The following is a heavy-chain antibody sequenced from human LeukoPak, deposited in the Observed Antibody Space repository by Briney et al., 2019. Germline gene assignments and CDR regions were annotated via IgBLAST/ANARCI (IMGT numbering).Heavy chain of an antibody. Sequence: ASVKVSCKASGYTFTSYGISWVRQAPGQGLGWMGWISAYNGNTNYAQKLQGRVTMATDTSTSTAYMELRSLSADEPAVYYCSREIDSTSYYHWDYWGQGTLVTVSS. CDR1: GYTFTSYG. CDR2: ISAYNGNT. D-gene: IGHD3-22*01. CDR3: SREIDSTSYYHWDY. J-gene: IGHJ4*02. V-gene: IGHV1-18*01.